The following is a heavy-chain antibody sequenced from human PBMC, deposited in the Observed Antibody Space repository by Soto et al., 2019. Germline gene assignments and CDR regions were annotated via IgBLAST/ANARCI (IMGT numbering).Heavy chain of an antibody. J-gene: IGHJ3*02. Sequence: EVQLVESGGGLVQPGRSLRLSCAASGFTFDDYAMHWVRQAPGKGLEWVSGISWNSGSIGYADSVKGRFTISRDNAKNSLYLQMNSLRAEDTALYYCAKDMRLGYCSGGSCSQGDAFDIWGQGTMVTVSS. D-gene: IGHD2-15*01. V-gene: IGHV3-9*01. CDR2: ISWNSGSI. CDR1: GFTFDDYA. CDR3: AKDMRLGYCSGGSCSQGDAFDI.